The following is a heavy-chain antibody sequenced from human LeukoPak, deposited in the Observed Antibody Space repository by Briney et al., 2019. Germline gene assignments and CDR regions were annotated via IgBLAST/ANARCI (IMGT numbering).Heavy chain of an antibody. D-gene: IGHD3-3*01. J-gene: IGHJ4*02. Sequence: GGSLRLSCAASGFTFSIYSMNWVRQAPGKGLEWVSYISSTSSTIYYADSVKGRFTISRDNAKNSLYLQMNSLRDEDTAVYYCVRDQFFSFDYWGQGTLVTVSS. CDR2: ISSTSSTI. V-gene: IGHV3-48*02. CDR3: VRDQFFSFDY. CDR1: GFTFSIYS.